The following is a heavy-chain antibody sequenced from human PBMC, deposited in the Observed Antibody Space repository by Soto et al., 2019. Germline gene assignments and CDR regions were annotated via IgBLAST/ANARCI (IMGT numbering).Heavy chain of an antibody. D-gene: IGHD1-26*01. J-gene: IGHJ3*02. V-gene: IGHV4-39*01. CDR1: GGSISSSSYY. Sequence: LRLQESGPGLVKPSETLSLTCTVSGGSISSSSYYWGWIRLPPGKGLEWIGSLYYSGSTYYNPSLKSRVTTSVDTSTHQLSLKLGSVTAADTAVYYCARHEGGGRYAFDIWGQGTMVIVSS. CDR2: LYYSGST. CDR3: ARHEGGGRYAFDI.